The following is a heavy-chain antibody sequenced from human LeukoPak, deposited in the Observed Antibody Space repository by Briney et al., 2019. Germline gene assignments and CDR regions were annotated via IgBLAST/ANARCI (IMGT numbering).Heavy chain of an antibody. Sequence: GGSLRLSCAASGFTFSSYWMSWVRQAPGKGLEWVANIKQDGSEKYYVDSVKGRFTISRDNAKNSLYLQMNSLRAEDTAVYYCARGTSTYDSSGYYHYPFDYWGQGTLVTVSS. CDR1: GFTFSSYW. V-gene: IGHV3-7*01. D-gene: IGHD3-22*01. J-gene: IGHJ4*02. CDR2: IKQDGSEK. CDR3: ARGTSTYDSSGYYHYPFDY.